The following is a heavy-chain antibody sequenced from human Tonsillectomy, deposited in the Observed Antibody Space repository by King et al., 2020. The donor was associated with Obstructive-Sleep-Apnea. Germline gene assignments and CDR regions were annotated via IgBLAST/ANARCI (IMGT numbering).Heavy chain of an antibody. D-gene: IGHD1-7*01. CDR2: INSDGSST. CDR3: ARGGLPGTTWGYGMDV. J-gene: IGHJ6*02. CDR1: GFTFSSYW. Sequence: VQLVESGGGLVQPGGSLRLSCAASGFTFSSYWMHWVRQAPGKGLVWVSRINSDGSSTNYADSVKGRFTISRDNAKNTLYLQMNSLRAEDTAVYYCARGGLPGTTWGYGMDVWGQGTTVTVSS. V-gene: IGHV3-74*01.